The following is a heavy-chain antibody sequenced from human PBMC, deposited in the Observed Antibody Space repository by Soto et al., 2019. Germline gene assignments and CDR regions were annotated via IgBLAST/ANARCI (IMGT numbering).Heavy chain of an antibody. Sequence: ASVKVSCKASGYTFTSYGISWVRQAPGQGLEWMGWGSAYNGNTNYAQKLQGRVTMTTDTSTSPAYMEPRSLRSEDTAGYYCESSMPRQHYCYGMDVWGQGTTVTVSS. D-gene: IGHD2-2*01. CDR1: GYTFTSYG. CDR2: GSAYNGNT. CDR3: ESSMPRQHYCYGMDV. J-gene: IGHJ6*02. V-gene: IGHV1-18*01.